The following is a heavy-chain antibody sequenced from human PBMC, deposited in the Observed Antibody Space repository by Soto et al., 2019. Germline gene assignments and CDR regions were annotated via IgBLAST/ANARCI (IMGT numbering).Heavy chain of an antibody. Sequence: SETLSLTCTVSGGSTSSGDYYWSWIRQPPGKGLEWIGYIYYSGSTSYNPSLKSRVTISVDTSKNHFSLKLSSVTAADTAVYYCARVFSDSSSFFDPWGQGTLVTVSS. D-gene: IGHD6-13*01. CDR2: IYYSGST. J-gene: IGHJ5*02. CDR3: ARVFSDSSSFFDP. V-gene: IGHV4-30-4*01. CDR1: GGSTSSGDYY.